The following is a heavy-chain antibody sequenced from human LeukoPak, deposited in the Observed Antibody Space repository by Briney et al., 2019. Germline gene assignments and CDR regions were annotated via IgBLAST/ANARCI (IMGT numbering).Heavy chain of an antibody. Sequence: PGGSLRLSCAASGFTFSHYAMHWVRQAPGKGLEWVAVISYHGIDKYYADSVKGRFTISRDNSKNTLYLQMNSLRAEDTAVYYCAKGLSMVRGKPSYYYYMDVWGKGTTVTVSS. J-gene: IGHJ6*03. CDR1: GFTFSHYA. CDR3: AKGLSMVRGKPSYYYYMDV. CDR2: ISYHGIDK. V-gene: IGHV3-30-3*01. D-gene: IGHD3-10*01.